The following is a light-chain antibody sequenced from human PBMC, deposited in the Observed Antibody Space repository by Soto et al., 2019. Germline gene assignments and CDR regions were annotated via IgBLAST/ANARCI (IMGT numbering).Light chain of an antibody. Sequence: EIVLTQSPGTLSLSPGERATLSCRASQSFTSSYLAWYQQRPGQAPRLLIYGASSRATGIPDRFSGSGSGTDFTLPISRLEPEDFAVYYCQQSGTFGQGTKVDIK. CDR2: GAS. J-gene: IGKJ1*01. CDR1: QSFTSSY. CDR3: QQSGT. V-gene: IGKV3-20*01.